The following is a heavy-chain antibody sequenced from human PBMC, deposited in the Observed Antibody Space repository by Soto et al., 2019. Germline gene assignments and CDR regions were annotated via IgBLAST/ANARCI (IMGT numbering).Heavy chain of an antibody. D-gene: IGHD5-12*01. CDR3: ARHSNDYRKSFDD. Sequence: SETLSLTCTVSGGSISGYYWSWFRQPPGKGLEWIASVYYSGSTNYNPSLKSRVTISVDTSKTQFSLKLSSVTAADSAVYFCARHSNDYRKSFDDWGQGALVTVSS. V-gene: IGHV4-59*08. CDR2: VYYSGST. CDR1: GGSISGYY. J-gene: IGHJ4*02.